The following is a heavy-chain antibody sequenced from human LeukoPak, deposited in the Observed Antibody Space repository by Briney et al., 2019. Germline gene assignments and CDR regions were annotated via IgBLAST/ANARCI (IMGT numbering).Heavy chain of an antibody. CDR2: INTNTGNP. Sequence: RASVKVSCKASGYTFTSYAMNWVRQAPGQGLEWMGWINTNTGNPTYAQGFTGRFVFSLDTSVSAAYPQISSLKAEDTAVYYCASWPYYYDSSGYEVWGQGTLVTVSS. V-gene: IGHV7-4-1*02. CDR1: GYTFTSYA. CDR3: ASWPYYYDSSGYEV. D-gene: IGHD3-22*01. J-gene: IGHJ4*02.